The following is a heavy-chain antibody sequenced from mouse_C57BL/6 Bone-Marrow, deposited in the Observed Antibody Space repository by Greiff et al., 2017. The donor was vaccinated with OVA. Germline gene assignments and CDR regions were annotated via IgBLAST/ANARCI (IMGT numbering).Heavy chain of an antibody. CDR2: ISNGGGST. Sequence: EVKLVESGGGLVQPGGSLKLSCAASGFTFSDYYMYWVRQTPEKRLEWVAYISNGGGSTYYPDTVKGRFTISRDNAKNTLYLQMSRLKSEDTAMYYCARHGYDYYAMDYWGQGTLVTVSS. J-gene: IGHJ4*01. V-gene: IGHV5-12*01. D-gene: IGHD2-10*02. CDR3: ARHGYDYYAMDY. CDR1: GFTFSDYY.